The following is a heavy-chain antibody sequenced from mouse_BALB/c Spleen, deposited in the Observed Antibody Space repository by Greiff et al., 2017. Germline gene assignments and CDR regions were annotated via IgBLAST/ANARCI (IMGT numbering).Heavy chain of an antibody. Sequence: EVQLQQSGAELVRSGASVKLSCTASGFNIKDYYMHWVKQRPEQGLEWIGWIDPENGDTEYAPKFQGKATMTADTSSNTAYLQLSSLTSEDTAVYYCNGLVNAMDYWGQGTSVTVSS. CDR1: GFNIKDYY. J-gene: IGHJ4*01. D-gene: IGHD2-1*01. CDR2: IDPENGDT. V-gene: IGHV14-4*02. CDR3: NGLVNAMDY.